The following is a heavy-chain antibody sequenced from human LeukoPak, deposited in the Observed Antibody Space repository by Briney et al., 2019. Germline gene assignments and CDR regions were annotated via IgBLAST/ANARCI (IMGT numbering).Heavy chain of an antibody. V-gene: IGHV3-21*01. CDR1: GFTFSSYS. J-gene: IGHJ4*02. CDR3: ARRGRLYGSSWDEYYFDY. Sequence: GGSLRLSCAASGFTFSSYSMNWVRQAPGKGLEWVSSISSSSSYIYYADSVKGRFTISRDNAKNSLYLQMNSLRAEDTAVYYCARRGRLYGSSWDEYYFDYWGQGTLVTVSS. CDR2: ISSSSSYI. D-gene: IGHD6-13*01.